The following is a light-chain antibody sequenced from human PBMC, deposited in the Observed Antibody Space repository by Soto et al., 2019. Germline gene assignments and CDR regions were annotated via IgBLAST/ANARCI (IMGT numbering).Light chain of an antibody. J-gene: IGLJ1*01. CDR2: RNN. Sequence: QSVLTQPPSVSGTPGQRVTISCSGSISNIGNNYVHWFQQLPGTAPKVLSNRNNQRPSGVPDRFSGSKSGTSASLAISGLRSEDEAEYYCAAWDDTVRSYVFGTGTKLTFL. CDR1: ISNIGNNY. CDR3: AAWDDTVRSYV. V-gene: IGLV1-47*01.